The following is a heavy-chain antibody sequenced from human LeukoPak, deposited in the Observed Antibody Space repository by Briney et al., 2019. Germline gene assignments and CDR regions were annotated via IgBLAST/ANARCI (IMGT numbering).Heavy chain of an antibody. D-gene: IGHD3-3*01. V-gene: IGHV4-59*01. CDR2: IYYSGST. Sequence: PSETLSLTCSVSGGPLTSFYWGWVRPAPGEGLEWIGYIYYSGSTAYNPSLKNRVTISVDTSKNQFSLNLTSVTAADTAFYYCARGPTRYYFDYWGQGTVVTVSS. J-gene: IGHJ4*02. CDR3: ARGPTRYYFDY. CDR1: GGPLTSFY.